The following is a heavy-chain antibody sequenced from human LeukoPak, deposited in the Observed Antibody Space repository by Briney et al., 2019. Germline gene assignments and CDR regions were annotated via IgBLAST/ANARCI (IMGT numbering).Heavy chain of an antibody. Sequence: GGSLRLSCAASGFTFSSYAMNWVRQAPGKGLEWVANIKQDGSEKYYVDSVEGRLTISRDNAKNSLYLQMNSLRAEDTAVYYCARVVGATTGYYFDYWGQGTLVAVSS. D-gene: IGHD1-26*01. CDR1: GFTFSSYA. CDR3: ARVVGATTGYYFDY. V-gene: IGHV3-7*01. J-gene: IGHJ4*02. CDR2: IKQDGSEK.